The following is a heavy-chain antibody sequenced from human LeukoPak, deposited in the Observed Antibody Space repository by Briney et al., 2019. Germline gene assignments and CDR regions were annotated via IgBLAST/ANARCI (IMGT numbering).Heavy chain of an antibody. D-gene: IGHD4-17*01. CDR2: ISSSSSYI. Sequence: PGGSLRLSCAASGFTFITYSMNWVRQAPGKGLEWVSSISSSSSYIYYADSVRGRFTISRDNPKNSLYLQMNSLRAEDTAVYYCARFYGDYLDYWGQGTLVTVSS. V-gene: IGHV3-21*01. CDR3: ARFYGDYLDY. J-gene: IGHJ4*02. CDR1: GFTFITYS.